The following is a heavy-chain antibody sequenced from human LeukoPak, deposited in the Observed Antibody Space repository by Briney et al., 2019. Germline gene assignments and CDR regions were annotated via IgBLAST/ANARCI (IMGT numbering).Heavy chain of an antibody. Sequence: GGSLRLSCAASGFTFSSYGMSWVRQAPGKGLEWVSSISSNNNYIYYADSVKGRFTISRDNAKNSLYLQMNSLRAEDTAVYYCARAKGAVVPAANNYYYYYMDVWGKGTTVTISS. V-gene: IGHV3-21*06. CDR1: GFTFSSYG. D-gene: IGHD2-2*01. J-gene: IGHJ6*03. CDR3: ARAKGAVVPAANNYYYYYMDV. CDR2: ISSNNNYI.